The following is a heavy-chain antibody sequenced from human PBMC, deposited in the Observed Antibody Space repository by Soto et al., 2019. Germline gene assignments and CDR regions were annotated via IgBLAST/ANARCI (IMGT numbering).Heavy chain of an antibody. J-gene: IGHJ4*02. D-gene: IGHD3-3*01. CDR1: GGSISSYY. CDR3: ARCRDYDFWSGYYTDHGRPCYFDY. CDR2: IYYSGST. Sequence: SETLSLTCTVSGGSISSYYWSWIRQPPGKGLEWIGYIYYSGSTNYNPSLKSRVTISVDTSKNQFSLKLSSVTAADTAVYYCARCRDYDFWSGYYTDHGRPCYFDYWGQGTLVTVSS. V-gene: IGHV4-59*01.